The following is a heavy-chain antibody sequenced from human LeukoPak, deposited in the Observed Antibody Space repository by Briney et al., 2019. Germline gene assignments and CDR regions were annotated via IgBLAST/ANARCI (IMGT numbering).Heavy chain of an antibody. V-gene: IGHV3-48*03. CDR3: ARGYAGTLFY. Sequence: GGSLRLSCAASGSTFSSYEMNWVRQAPGKGPEWVSYISSSGSTIYYADSVKGRFTISRDNAKDSLYLQMNSLRAEDTAVYYCARGYAGTLFYWGQGTLVTVSS. J-gene: IGHJ4*02. CDR2: ISSSGSTI. CDR1: GSTFSSYE. D-gene: IGHD4-23*01.